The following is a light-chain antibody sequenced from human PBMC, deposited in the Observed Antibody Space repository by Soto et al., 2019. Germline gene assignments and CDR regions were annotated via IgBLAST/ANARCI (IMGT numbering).Light chain of an antibody. CDR3: QQYDSSSPT. J-gene: IGKJ2*01. Sequence: DIQMTQSPSTLSASVGDGVTITCRASQNISVWLAWYQQRPGKAPKFLIYDASSLETGVPSRFSGSGSGTEFTLPIRSLQPDDFATYYCQQYDSSSPTFGQGTKLEI. V-gene: IGKV1-5*01. CDR2: DAS. CDR1: QNISVW.